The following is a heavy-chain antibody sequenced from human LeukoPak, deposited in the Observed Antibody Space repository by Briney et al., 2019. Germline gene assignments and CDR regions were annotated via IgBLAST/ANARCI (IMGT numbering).Heavy chain of an antibody. J-gene: IGHJ4*02. V-gene: IGHV1-24*01. Sequence: ASVKVSCKVSGYALTELSMHWVRQAPGKGLEWMGGFDPEDGETIYAQKFQGRVTMTEDTSTDTAYMELSSLRSEDTAVYYCARPIYGSGSSPYFDYWGQGTLVTVSS. D-gene: IGHD3-10*01. CDR1: GYALTELS. CDR2: FDPEDGET. CDR3: ARPIYGSGSSPYFDY.